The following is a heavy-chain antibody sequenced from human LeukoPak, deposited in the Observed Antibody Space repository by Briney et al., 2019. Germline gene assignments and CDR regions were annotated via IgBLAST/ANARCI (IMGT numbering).Heavy chain of an antibody. CDR3: ARVGRRRTTGTTENWFDP. V-gene: IGHV1-69*06. CDR1: GGTFSSYA. CDR2: IIPIFGTA. Sequence: GASVKVSCKASGGTFSSYAISWVRQAPGQGLEWMGGIIPIFGTANYAQKFQGRVTITADKSTSTAYMELSSLRSEDTAVYYCARVGRRRTTGTTENWFDPWGQGTLVTVSS. J-gene: IGHJ5*02. D-gene: IGHD1-1*01.